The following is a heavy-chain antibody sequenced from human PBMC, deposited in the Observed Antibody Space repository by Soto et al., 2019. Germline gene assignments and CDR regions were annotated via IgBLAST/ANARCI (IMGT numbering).Heavy chain of an antibody. D-gene: IGHD3-3*01. CDR1: GGSISSYY. J-gene: IGHJ4*02. Sequence: SETLSLTCTVSGGSISSYYWSWIRQPPGKGLEWIGYIYYSGSTNYNPSLKSRVTIPVDTSKNQFSLKLSSVTAADTAVYYCARGTDFWSGAFFDYWGRGTLVPVSS. V-gene: IGHV4-59*01. CDR3: ARGTDFWSGAFFDY. CDR2: IYYSGST.